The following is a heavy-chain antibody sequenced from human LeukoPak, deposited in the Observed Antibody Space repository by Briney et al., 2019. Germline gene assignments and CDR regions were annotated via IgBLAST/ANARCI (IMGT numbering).Heavy chain of an antibody. J-gene: IGHJ4*02. CDR3: ARVTEAPYYFDY. CDR2: ISSSSSYI. Sequence: PGGSLRLSCAASGFTFSSYSMNWVRQAPGKGLEWVSSISSSSSYIYYADSVKGRFTISRDNAKNSLYLQMNSLRDEDTAVYYCARVTEAPYYFDYWGQGTLVTVSS. V-gene: IGHV3-21*01. CDR1: GFTFSSYS.